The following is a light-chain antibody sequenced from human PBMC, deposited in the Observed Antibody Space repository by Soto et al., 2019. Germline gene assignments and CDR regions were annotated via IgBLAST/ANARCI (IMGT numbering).Light chain of an antibody. Sequence: DIQMTQSPSSLPASVGDRVTVTCRASQSIRGYLNWYQHKPGTAPKLLIFAASRLQTGVPLRFSGSGSGTEFTLTISSLQPDDFATYYCQQYNSYSWTFGQGTKVDI. CDR1: QSIRGY. J-gene: IGKJ1*01. V-gene: IGKV1-39*01. CDR3: QQYNSYSWT. CDR2: AAS.